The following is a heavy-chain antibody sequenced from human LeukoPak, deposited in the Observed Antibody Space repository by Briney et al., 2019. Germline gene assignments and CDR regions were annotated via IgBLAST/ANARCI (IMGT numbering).Heavy chain of an antibody. CDR1: GYTLTGYY. CDR2: INPNSGGT. Sequence: ASVKVSCKASGYTLTGYYMHWVRQAPGQGLEWMGWINPNSGGTNYAQKFQGRVPMTRDTSISTAYMELSSLRSDDTAVYCCARVESGDWGQGTLVTVSS. V-gene: IGHV1-2*02. CDR3: ARVESGD. J-gene: IGHJ4*02. D-gene: IGHD3-10*01.